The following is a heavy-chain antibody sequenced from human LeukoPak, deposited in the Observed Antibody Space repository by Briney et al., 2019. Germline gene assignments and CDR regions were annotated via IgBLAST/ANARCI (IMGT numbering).Heavy chain of an antibody. Sequence: GESLKISCKGSGYSFTNYWIVWVRQMPGKGLEWMGIIYPGASDTRYSPSFQGQVTISADKSISTAYMQWSSLKASDTAIYYCARQISSGWYIDYWGQGTLVTVSS. J-gene: IGHJ4*02. CDR3: ARQISSGWYIDY. D-gene: IGHD6-19*01. CDR2: IYPGASDT. V-gene: IGHV5-51*01. CDR1: GYSFTNYW.